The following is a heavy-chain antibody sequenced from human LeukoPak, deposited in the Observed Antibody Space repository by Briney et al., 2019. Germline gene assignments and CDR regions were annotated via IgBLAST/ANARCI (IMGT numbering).Heavy chain of an antibody. CDR3: ARHAEGYSGYDRGRYYYYYMDV. Sequence: SETLSLTCAVSGYSISSGYYWGWIRQPPGKGLEWIGSIYHSGSTYYNPSLKSRVTISVDTSKNQFSLKLSSVTAAATAVYYCARHAEGYSGYDRGRYYYYYMDVWGKGTTVTVSS. J-gene: IGHJ6*03. V-gene: IGHV4-38-2*01. D-gene: IGHD5-12*01. CDR1: GYSISSGYY. CDR2: IYHSGST.